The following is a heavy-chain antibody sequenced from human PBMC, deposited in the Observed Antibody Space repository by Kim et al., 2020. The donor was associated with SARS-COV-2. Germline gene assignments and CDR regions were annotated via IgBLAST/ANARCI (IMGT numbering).Heavy chain of an antibody. D-gene: IGHD6-13*01. CDR2: IKSKTDGGTT. Sequence: GGSLRLSCAASGFTFSNAWMSWVRQAPGKGLEWVGRIKSKTDGGTTDYAAPVKGRFTISRDDSKNTLYLQMNSLKTEDTAVYYCTTWDSSSWYWSFDYWGQGTLVTVSS. CDR1: GFTFSNAW. V-gene: IGHV3-15*01. J-gene: IGHJ4*02. CDR3: TTWDSSSWYWSFDY.